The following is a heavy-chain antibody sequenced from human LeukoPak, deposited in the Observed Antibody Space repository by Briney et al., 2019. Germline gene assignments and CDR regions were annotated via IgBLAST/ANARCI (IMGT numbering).Heavy chain of an antibody. CDR2: VYYGRTT. Sequence: PSETQSLTCTVSAGSFISSSHHWGWIRQSPGKGLEWLGSVYYGRTTYYNPSLDGRVTVSLDTSANQFSLQLNSVTAADTAVYYCAGLEGRYSTDWFYFFDYWGQGALVTVSS. V-gene: IGHV4-39*01. D-gene: IGHD6-19*01. CDR1: AGSFISSSHH. CDR3: AGLEGRYSTDWFYFFDY. J-gene: IGHJ4*02.